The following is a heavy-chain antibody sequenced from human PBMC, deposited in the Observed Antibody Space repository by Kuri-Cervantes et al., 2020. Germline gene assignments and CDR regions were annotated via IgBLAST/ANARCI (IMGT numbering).Heavy chain of an antibody. CDR1: GYTFTSYG. Sequence: ASVKVSCKASGYTFTSYGISWVRQAPGQGLEWMGWISAYNGNTNYAQKLQGRVTMTRNTSINTAYMELSSLRSEDTAVYYCARARKDGKGRYYYGMDVWGQGTTVTVSS. CDR3: ARARKDGKGRYYYGMDV. CDR2: ISAYNGNT. J-gene: IGHJ6*02. D-gene: IGHD1-14*01. V-gene: IGHV1-18*01.